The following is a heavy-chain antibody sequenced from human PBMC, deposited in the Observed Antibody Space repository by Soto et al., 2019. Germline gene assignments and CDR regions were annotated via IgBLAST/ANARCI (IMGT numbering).Heavy chain of an antibody. Sequence: ASVTVSCTTSGYSSIAYYIHWVRQAPGQGLEWMGWSNPNSGGAKYAQKFQGRVTLTRDTSISTAYMELTRPTSDDTAIYYCARSPDSLSLVHYWGQGTLVTVS. CDR2: SNPNSGGA. D-gene: IGHD3-9*01. CDR1: GYSSIAYY. J-gene: IGHJ4*02. V-gene: IGHV1-2*02. CDR3: ARSPDSLSLVHY.